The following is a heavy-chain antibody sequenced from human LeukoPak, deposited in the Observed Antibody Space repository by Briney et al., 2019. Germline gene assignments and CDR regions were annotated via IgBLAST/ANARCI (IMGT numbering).Heavy chain of an antibody. CDR2: ISSSGGTI. D-gene: IGHD1-14*01. CDR1: GFTFSSYE. V-gene: IGHV3-48*03. Sequence: GGSLRLSCAASGFTFSSYEMNWVRQAPGKGLEWVSYISSSGGTIYYPDSVKSRFTISRDNAKNSLYLQMNSLRAEDTAIYYCARLSSGAFDIWGQGTMVTVSS. J-gene: IGHJ3*02. CDR3: ARLSSGAFDI.